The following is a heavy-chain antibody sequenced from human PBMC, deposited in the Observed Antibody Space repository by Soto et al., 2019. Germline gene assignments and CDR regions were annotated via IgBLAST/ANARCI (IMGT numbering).Heavy chain of an antibody. Sequence: QVQLVKSGTEVKKPGSSVKVSCKASGYTFSSYSISWVRQAPGQGLEWMGRVVPVLGISNYAQRFQGRVTITADRSTSTAYLELNSLTSEDTAVYFCARGAVDQPLLAVFWGQGTLVAVSS. D-gene: IGHD1-26*01. CDR2: VVPVLGIS. J-gene: IGHJ4*02. CDR1: GYTFSSYS. V-gene: IGHV1-69*02. CDR3: ARGAVDQPLLAVF.